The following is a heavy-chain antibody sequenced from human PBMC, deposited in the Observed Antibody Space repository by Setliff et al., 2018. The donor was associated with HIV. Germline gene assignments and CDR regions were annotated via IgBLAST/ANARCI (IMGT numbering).Heavy chain of an antibody. D-gene: IGHD6-6*01. Sequence: GGSLRLSCVVSGSTFSTYAINWVRLAPGKWLEWVSSISGSGYPYYADSVKGRFTISRDNSKNTLNLQMNSLRAEDTAVYYCASGYSSSSPRRDYWGQGTLVTVSS. J-gene: IGHJ4*02. CDR3: ASGYSSSSPRRDY. V-gene: IGHV3-23*01. CDR2: ISGSGYP. CDR1: GSTFSTYA.